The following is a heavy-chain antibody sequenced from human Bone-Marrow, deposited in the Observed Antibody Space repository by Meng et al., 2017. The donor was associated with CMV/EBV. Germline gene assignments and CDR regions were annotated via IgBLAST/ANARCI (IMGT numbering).Heavy chain of an antibody. V-gene: IGHV1-2*02. CDR1: GYTFTSYY. D-gene: IGHD2-2*01. CDR2: INPNSAGT. J-gene: IGHJ3*01. Sequence: ASVKVSCKASGYTFTSYYIHWVRQAPGQGLEWMGWINPNSAGTNYAQKFQGRVTMTRDTSIRTAYMELIRLTSDDTAVYYCARDSAVEVPPAIVPLEAFDLWGQGTMVTVSS. CDR3: ARDSAVEVPPAIVPLEAFDL.